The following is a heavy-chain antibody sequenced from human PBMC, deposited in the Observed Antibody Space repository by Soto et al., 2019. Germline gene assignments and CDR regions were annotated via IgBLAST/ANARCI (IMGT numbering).Heavy chain of an antibody. CDR1: GGSISSSSYY. CDR2: IYYSGST. J-gene: IGHJ6*02. D-gene: IGHD3-3*01. CDR3: ARFRVTSVFGVVITSSRMDI. V-gene: IGHV4-39*01. Sequence: PSETLSLTCTVSGGSISSSSYYWGWIRQTPGKGLEWIGSIYYSGSTYYNPSLKSRVTISVDTSKNQFSLKLSSVTAADTAVYYCARFRVTSVFGVVITSSRMDIRGQGTMVTVSS.